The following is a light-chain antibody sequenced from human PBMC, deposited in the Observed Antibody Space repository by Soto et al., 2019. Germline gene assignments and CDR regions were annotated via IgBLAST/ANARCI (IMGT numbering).Light chain of an antibody. Sequence: DIQLTHSPSSLSASVGDRVVITCRASQGIKNDLAWYQLKPGKAPKRLIYAASSLQSGVPSRFSGSGSGTEFTLTISSLQPDDFATYYCQQYNSYSTFGQGTKVDIK. CDR3: QQYNSYST. CDR1: QGIKND. J-gene: IGKJ1*01. CDR2: AAS. V-gene: IGKV1-17*01.